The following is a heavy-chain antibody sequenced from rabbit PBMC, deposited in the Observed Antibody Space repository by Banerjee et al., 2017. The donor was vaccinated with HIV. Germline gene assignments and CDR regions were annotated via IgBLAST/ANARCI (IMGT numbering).Heavy chain of an antibody. J-gene: IGHJ6*01. Sequence: QEQLVESGGGLVQPGGSLKLSCKASGFDFSSYGVSWVRQAPGKGPEWIAWIYPGLGITKYANSVKGRFTISSDNAQNTVSLQMTSLTGADTATYFCTRALLVVTQGLNLWGPGTLVTV. CDR3: TRALLVVTQGLNL. V-gene: IGHV1S47*01. CDR1: GFDFSSYG. CDR2: IYPGLGIT. D-gene: IGHD1-1*01.